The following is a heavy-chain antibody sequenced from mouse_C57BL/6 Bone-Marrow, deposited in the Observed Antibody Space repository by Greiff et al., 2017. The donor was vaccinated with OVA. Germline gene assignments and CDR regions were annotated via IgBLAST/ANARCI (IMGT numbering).Heavy chain of an antibody. CDR3: ARSGLGPFAY. D-gene: IGHD3-1*01. Sequence: EVQLQQSGPELVKPGASVKISCKASGYTFTDYYMNWVKQSHGKSLEWIGDINPNNGGTSYNQKFKGKATLTVDKSSSTAYMELRSLTSEDSAVYYCARSGLGPFAYWGQGTLVTVSA. V-gene: IGHV1-26*01. CDR1: GYTFTDYY. CDR2: INPNNGGT. J-gene: IGHJ3*01.